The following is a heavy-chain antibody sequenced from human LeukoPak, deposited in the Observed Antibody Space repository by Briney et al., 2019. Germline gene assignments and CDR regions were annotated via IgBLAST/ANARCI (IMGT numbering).Heavy chain of an antibody. J-gene: IGHJ4*02. CDR3: ARLVGPAYDGADY. D-gene: IGHD2-2*01. CDR1: GGSISSSY. Sequence: SETLSLTCTVSGGSISSSYWGWIRQPPGKGLEWIGSIYYSGSTYYNPSLKSRVTISVDTSKNQFSLKLSSVTAADTAVYYCARLVGPAYDGADYWGQGTLVTVSS. V-gene: IGHV4-39*07. CDR2: IYYSGST.